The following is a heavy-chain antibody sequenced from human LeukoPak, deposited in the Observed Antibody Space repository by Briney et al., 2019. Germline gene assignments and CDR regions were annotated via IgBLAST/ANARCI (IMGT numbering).Heavy chain of an antibody. CDR2: IKQDGSEK. V-gene: IGHV3-7*01. D-gene: IGHD3-22*01. CDR1: GFTFSSYW. J-gene: IGHJ5*02. Sequence: GGSLRLSCAASGFTFSSYWMSWVRQAPGKGLEWVANIKQDGSEKYYVDSVKGRFTISRDNAKNSLYLQMNSLRAEDTAVYYCARGPMYYYDSSGYPAWGQGTLVTVSS. CDR3: ARGPMYYYDSSGYPA.